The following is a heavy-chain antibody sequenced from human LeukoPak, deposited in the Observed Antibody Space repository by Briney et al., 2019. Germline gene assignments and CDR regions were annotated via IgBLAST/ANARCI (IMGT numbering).Heavy chain of an antibody. CDR3: ARDRIAVAGNNWFDP. CDR1: GFTFSSYS. Sequence: PGGSLRLSCAASGFTFSSYSMNWVRQAPGKGLEWVSSISSSSSYIYYADSVKGRFTISRDNAKNSLYLQMNSLRAEDTAVYYCARDRIAVAGNNWFDPWGQGTLVTVSS. V-gene: IGHV3-21*01. CDR2: ISSSSSYI. J-gene: IGHJ5*02. D-gene: IGHD6-19*01.